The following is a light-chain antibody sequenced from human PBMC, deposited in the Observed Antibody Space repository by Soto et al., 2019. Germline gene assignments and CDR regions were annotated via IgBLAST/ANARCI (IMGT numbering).Light chain of an antibody. CDR3: SSYTGSSTPYV. J-gene: IGLJ1*01. CDR1: SSDVGGYNY. V-gene: IGLV2-14*01. CDR2: EVS. Sequence: QSVLTQPASVSGSPGQSITISCTGTSSDVGGYNYVSWYQQHPGKAPKLMIYEVSNRPSGVSNRVSGSKSGNTASLTISGLQAEDEADYYCSSYTGSSTPYVFGTGTKVTVL.